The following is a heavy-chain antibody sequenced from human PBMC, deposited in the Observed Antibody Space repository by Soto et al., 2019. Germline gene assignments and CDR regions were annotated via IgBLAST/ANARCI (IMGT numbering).Heavy chain of an antibody. J-gene: IGHJ3*01. V-gene: IGHV3-48*03. CDR2: IKSGGSFT. D-gene: IGHD5-12*01. CDR1: GFSFSAFE. CDR3: TKEKSVMNSGYDAFDL. Sequence: PVGSLRLSCAASGFSFSAFEMNWVRQAPGKGPEWVAHIKSGGSFTLYAASVKGRFTISRDDADNSLYLQMNRLRAEDTALYYCTKEKSVMNSGYDAFDLWGRGTMVTVSS.